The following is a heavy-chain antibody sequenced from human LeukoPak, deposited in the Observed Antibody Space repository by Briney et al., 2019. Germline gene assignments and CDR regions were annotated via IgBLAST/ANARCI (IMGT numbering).Heavy chain of an antibody. D-gene: IGHD5-18*01. V-gene: IGHV3-74*01. CDR2: IDNDGSDT. J-gene: IGHJ3*02. CDR3: ARGGYHHGFDI. CDR1: GFTFRNYW. Sequence: GGSLRLSCAASGFTFRNYWIHWVRQAPGKGLVWISRIDNDGSDTIYADSVKGRFTISRDNAKNTLYLQMNSLRAEDTAVYYCARGGYHHGFDISGRGTMVTVSS.